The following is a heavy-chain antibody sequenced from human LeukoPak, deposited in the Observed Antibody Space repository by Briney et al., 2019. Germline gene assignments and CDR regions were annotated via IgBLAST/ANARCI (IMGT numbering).Heavy chain of an antibody. CDR2: ISTTSSTI. V-gene: IGHV3-48*01. CDR1: GFTFSSYN. Sequence: PGGSLRLSCAASGFTFSSYNMNWVRQAPGKGLEWVSYISTTSSTIYYADSVKGRFTISRDNAKNSLYLQMNSLRAEDTAVYYCARSGSGYLDYWGQGTLVTVS. CDR3: ARSGSGYLDY. J-gene: IGHJ4*02. D-gene: IGHD6-19*01.